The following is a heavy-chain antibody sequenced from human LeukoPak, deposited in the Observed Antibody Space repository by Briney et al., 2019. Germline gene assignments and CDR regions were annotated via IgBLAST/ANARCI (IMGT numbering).Heavy chain of an antibody. CDR3: TRDSQGSGIYSVDY. CDR2: IKRDGSDK. D-gene: IGHD3-10*01. V-gene: IGHV3-7*05. Sequence: PGGSLRLSCAASAFTFSRSAMSWVRQAPGKGLEWVANIKRDGSDKYYVDSVKGRFTISRDNAKNSLFLQMNNLRAEDMAVYYCTRDSQGSGIYSVDYWGQGTLVTVSS. CDR1: AFTFSRSA. J-gene: IGHJ4*02.